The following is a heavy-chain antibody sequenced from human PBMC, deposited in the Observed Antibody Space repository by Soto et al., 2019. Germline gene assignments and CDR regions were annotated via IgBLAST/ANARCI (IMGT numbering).Heavy chain of an antibody. CDR2: IYYSGST. CDR3: ARDFRSYGDYLSPWFDP. V-gene: IGHV4-31*03. D-gene: IGHD4-17*01. J-gene: IGHJ5*02. Sequence: PSETLSLTCTVSGGSISSGGYYWSWIRQHPGKGLEWIGYIYYSGSTYYNPSLKSRVTISVDTSKNQFSLKLSSVTAADTAVYNCARDFRSYGDYLSPWFDPWGQGTLVTVSS. CDR1: GGSISSGGYY.